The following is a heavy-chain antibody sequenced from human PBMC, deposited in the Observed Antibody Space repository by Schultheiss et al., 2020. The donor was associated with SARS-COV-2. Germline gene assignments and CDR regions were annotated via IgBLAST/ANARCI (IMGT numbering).Heavy chain of an antibody. Sequence: GGSLRLSCAASGFTFSSYWMHWVRQAPGKGLVWVSRINSDGSSTSYADSVKGRFTISRDNAKNTLYLQMNSLRAEDTAVYYCARPITGGRAFDIWGQGTMVTVSS. CDR2: INSDGSST. CDR3: ARPITGGRAFDI. D-gene: IGHD3-16*01. J-gene: IGHJ3*02. V-gene: IGHV3-74*01. CDR1: GFTFSSYW.